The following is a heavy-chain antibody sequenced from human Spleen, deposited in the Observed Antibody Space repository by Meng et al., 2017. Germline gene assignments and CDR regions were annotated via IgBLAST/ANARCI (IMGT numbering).Heavy chain of an antibody. CDR1: GGSFSGYY. Sequence: QVQLPQWGAGLLKPSETLSLTCAVYGGSFSGYYWSWIRQPPGKGLEWIGEINHSGSTNYNPSLKSRVTISVDTSKNQFSLKLSSVTAADTAVYYCASWIYSCGWQWGQGTLVTVSS. CDR3: ASWIYSCGWQ. CDR2: INHSGST. D-gene: IGHD6-19*01. J-gene: IGHJ4*02. V-gene: IGHV4-34*01.